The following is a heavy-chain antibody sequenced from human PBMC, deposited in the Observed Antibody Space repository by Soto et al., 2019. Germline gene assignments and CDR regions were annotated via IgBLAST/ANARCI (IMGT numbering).Heavy chain of an antibody. CDR1: GCTFTGYY. J-gene: IGHJ4*02. CDR3: ARVGLLRVTIIHTTPDS. Sequence: ASVKVSCKASGCTFTGYYLHWVRQAPGQGLEWMGWINPKSGGTKYAQNFQGRVTMTRDTSISTAYMDLSRLRSDDTAVYYCARVGLLRVTIIHTTPDSWGQGTLVPVYS. D-gene: IGHD4-17*01. V-gene: IGHV1-2*02. CDR2: INPKSGGT.